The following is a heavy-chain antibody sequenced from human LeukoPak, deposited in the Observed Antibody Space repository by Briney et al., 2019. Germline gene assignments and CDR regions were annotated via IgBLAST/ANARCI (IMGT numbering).Heavy chain of an antibody. CDR3: ARGVQQLVLTPPRVGYGMDV. V-gene: IGHV3-30-3*01. J-gene: IGHJ6*02. CDR1: RFTFSSYA. CDR2: ISYDGSNK. Sequence: GGSLRLSCTASRFTFSSYAMHWVRQAPGKGLKWVAVISYDGSNKYYADSVKGRFTISRDNSKNTLYLQMNSLRVEDTAVYYCARGVQQLVLTPPRVGYGMDVWGQGTTVTVSS. D-gene: IGHD6-13*01.